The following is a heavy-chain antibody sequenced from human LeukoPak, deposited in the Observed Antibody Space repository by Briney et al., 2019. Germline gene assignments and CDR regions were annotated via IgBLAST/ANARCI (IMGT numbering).Heavy chain of an antibody. CDR2: IYYSGNT. J-gene: IGHJ4*02. Sequence: SETLSLTCIVSGGSISGHYWSWIRRPPGKGLEWIGYIYYSGNTNYNPSLKSRLTTSIDTSKNQFSLHLSSVTAADTAVYYCARVLPPGYSDYWGQGTLVTISS. V-gene: IGHV4-59*11. CDR3: ARVLPPGYSDY. D-gene: IGHD2-2*01. CDR1: GGSISGHY.